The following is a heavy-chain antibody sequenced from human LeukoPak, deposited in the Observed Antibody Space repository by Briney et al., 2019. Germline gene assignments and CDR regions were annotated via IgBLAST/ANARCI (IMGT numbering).Heavy chain of an antibody. J-gene: IGHJ4*02. CDR1: GYTFTDYY. CDR3: ARVTWKTVIAAPDY. CDR2: LNPHTGGA. D-gene: IGHD2-21*01. Sequence: ASVKVSCKTSGYTFTDYYIHWVRHAPGQGLEWMGQLNPHTGGANYAQKFQGRVSMTRDTSINTAYIEVSRLTSDDTAVYYCARVTWKTVIAAPDYWGQGTLVTVSS. V-gene: IGHV1-2*06.